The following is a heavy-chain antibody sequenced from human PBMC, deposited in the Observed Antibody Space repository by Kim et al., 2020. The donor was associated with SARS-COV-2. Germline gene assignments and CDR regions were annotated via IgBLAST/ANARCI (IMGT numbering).Heavy chain of an antibody. CDR3: ARHLRNWYFDL. V-gene: IGHV4-39*01. J-gene: IGHJ2*01. Sequence: GSTYYHPSLKGRVTISVDTSKNQFSLRLSSVTAADAAVYYCARHLRNWYFDLWGRGTLVTVSS. CDR2: GST.